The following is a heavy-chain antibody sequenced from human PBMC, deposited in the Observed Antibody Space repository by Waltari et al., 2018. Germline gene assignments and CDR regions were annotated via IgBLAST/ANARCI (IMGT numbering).Heavy chain of an antibody. CDR2: IQSDGTNK. J-gene: IGHJ6*03. D-gene: IGHD2-2*01. CDR1: GFTFRSYG. V-gene: IGHV3-30*02. CDR3: AKADCRSTSCYGNMDV. Sequence: QVQLVESGGGVVQPGGSLRLACAASGFTFRSYGIHWVRQAPGKGLEWVAFIQSDGTNKYYADSVKGRFTITRDNSKNTLYLQVNSLRAEDTAVFYCAKADCRSTSCYGNMDVWGKGTTVTVSS.